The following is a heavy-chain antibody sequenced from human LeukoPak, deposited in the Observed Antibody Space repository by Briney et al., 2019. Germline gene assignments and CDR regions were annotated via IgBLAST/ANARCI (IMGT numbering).Heavy chain of an antibody. J-gene: IGHJ3*02. CDR3: AKVPAYRPNGAFDI. V-gene: IGHV3-48*01. Sequence: PGGSLRLSCAASGFTFSSYSMNWVRQAPGKGLEWVSYISSSSSTIYYADSVKGRFTISRDNSKNTLYLQMNSLRAEDTAVYYCAKVPAYRPNGAFDIWGQGTMVTVSS. D-gene: IGHD2-2*01. CDR2: ISSSSSTI. CDR1: GFTFSSYS.